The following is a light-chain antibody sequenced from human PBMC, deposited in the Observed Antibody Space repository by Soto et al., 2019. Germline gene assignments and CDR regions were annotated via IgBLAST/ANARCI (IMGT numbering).Light chain of an antibody. Sequence: IVLTQSPGTLSLSPGERVSLSCRAGQGVTTNFAWYQQKSGQSPRLLIYDVSSRATGVPSRFSGTGSETDFTLTISGLQSEDSAIYFCQQYNNWPFSFGQGTRLEIK. CDR3: QQYNNWPFS. V-gene: IGKV3-15*01. CDR1: QGVTTN. J-gene: IGKJ5*01. CDR2: DVS.